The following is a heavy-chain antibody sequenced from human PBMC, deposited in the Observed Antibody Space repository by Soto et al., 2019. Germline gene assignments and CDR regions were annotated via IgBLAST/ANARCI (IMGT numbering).Heavy chain of an antibody. D-gene: IGHD3-10*01. Sequence: EVQLVESGGGLVKPGGSLRLSCAASGFTFSSYSMNWVRQAPGKGLEWVSSISSSSSYIYYADSVKGRFTISRVNAKNSLYLQMNSLRAEDTAVYYCAREDTMVRGVISPALFDYWGQGTLVTVSS. V-gene: IGHV3-21*01. J-gene: IGHJ4*02. CDR3: AREDTMVRGVISPALFDY. CDR1: GFTFSSYS. CDR2: ISSSSSYI.